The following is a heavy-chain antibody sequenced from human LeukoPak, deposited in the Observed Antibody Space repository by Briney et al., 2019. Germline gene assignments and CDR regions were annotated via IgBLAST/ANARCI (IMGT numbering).Heavy chain of an antibody. CDR3: ARTTPEPWYYYGSGSQYYFDY. CDR1: GYTFTGYY. Sequence: ASVKVSCKASGYTFTGYYMHWVRQAPGQGLEWMGWINPNSGGTNYAQKFQGRVTMTRDTSISTAYMELRRLTSDDTAMYYCARTTPEPWYYYGSGSQYYFDYWGQGTLVTVSS. D-gene: IGHD3-10*01. V-gene: IGHV1-2*02. CDR2: INPNSGGT. J-gene: IGHJ4*02.